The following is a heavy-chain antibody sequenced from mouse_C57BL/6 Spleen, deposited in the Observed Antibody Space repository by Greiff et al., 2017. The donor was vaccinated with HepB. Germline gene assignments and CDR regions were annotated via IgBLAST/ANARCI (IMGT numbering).Heavy chain of an antibody. CDR2: ISSGSSTI. D-gene: IGHD2-5*01. J-gene: IGHJ4*01. CDR1: GFTFSDYG. V-gene: IGHV5-17*01. CDR3: ARNGDSNYFSGAMDY. Sequence: EVKLMESGGGLVKPGGSLKLSCAASGFTFSDYGMHWVRQAPEKGLEWVAYISSGSSTIYYADTVKGRFTISRDNAKNTLFLQMTSLRSEDTAMYYCARNGDSNYFSGAMDYWGQGTSVTVSS.